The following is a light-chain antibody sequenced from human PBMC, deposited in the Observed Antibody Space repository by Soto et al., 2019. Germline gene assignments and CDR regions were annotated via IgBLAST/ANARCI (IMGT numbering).Light chain of an antibody. V-gene: IGKV3D-15*01. Sequence: EIVMTQSPDTLSVSPGERAILSCRASQSVSSKLSWYQQKPGQAPRLLIYGASTRATGIPARFSGSGSGTDFTLTISSLQSEDFAVYYCLQYSDWPPLTFGGGTKVEIK. J-gene: IGKJ4*01. CDR1: QSVSSK. CDR3: LQYSDWPPLT. CDR2: GAS.